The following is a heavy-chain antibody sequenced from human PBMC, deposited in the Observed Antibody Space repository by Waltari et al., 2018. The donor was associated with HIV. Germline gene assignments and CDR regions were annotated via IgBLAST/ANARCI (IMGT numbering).Heavy chain of an antibody. Sequence: EVQLVQSGAEVKKAGESLIISCKASGYTFTTYWIAWVRQMPGKGLEWMATIDPTDSYTDYSPSFQGHVTISAGKSTSTAYLQWSSLKASDTAIYFCARVASGSRYFDYWGQGTLVTVSS. D-gene: IGHD3-10*01. CDR3: ARVASGSRYFDY. V-gene: IGHV5-10-1*01. J-gene: IGHJ4*02. CDR1: GYTFTTYW. CDR2: IDPTDSYT.